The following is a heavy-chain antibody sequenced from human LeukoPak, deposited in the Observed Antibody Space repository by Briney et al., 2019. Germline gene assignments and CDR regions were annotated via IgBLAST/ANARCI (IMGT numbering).Heavy chain of an antibody. CDR3: ARGYSNYGYVFDI. J-gene: IGHJ3*02. V-gene: IGHV3-21*01. Sequence: KAGGSLRLSCAASGFTLSSYSMNWVRQAPGKGLEWVSSISSSSSYIYSANSVKGRFTISRDNAKNSLYLQMNSLRAEDTALYYCARGYSNYGYVFDIWGQGTTVTVSS. CDR2: ISSSSSYI. CDR1: GFTLSSYS. D-gene: IGHD4-11*01.